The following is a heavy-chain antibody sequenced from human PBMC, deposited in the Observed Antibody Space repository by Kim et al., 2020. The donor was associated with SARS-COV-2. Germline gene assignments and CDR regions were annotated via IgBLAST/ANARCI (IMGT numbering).Heavy chain of an antibody. D-gene: IGHD5-18*01. V-gene: IGHV3-23*01. J-gene: IGHJ4*02. Sequence: GGSLRLSCAASGFTFSSYAMSWVRQAPGKGLEWVSAISGSGGSTYYADSVKGRFTISRDNSKNTLYLQMNSLRAEDTAVYYCAKLGLLGGYGYGGFDYWGQGTLVTVSS. CDR1: GFTFSSYA. CDR3: AKLGLLGGYGYGGFDY. CDR2: ISGSGGST.